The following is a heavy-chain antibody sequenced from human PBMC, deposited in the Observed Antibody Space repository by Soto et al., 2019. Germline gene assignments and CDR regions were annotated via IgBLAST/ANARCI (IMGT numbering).Heavy chain of an antibody. V-gene: IGHV3-23*01. CDR1: GFTFSSQS. Sequence: EVQLLESGGDLVQPGGSLRLSCAASGFTFSSQSITWVRQAPGKGLEWVSGISGGGDNTWHADSVKGRITISRDNSQNTGHWQMNRLRAVETAVYYCAKSDGYGDYWGQPTLVTVS. CDR3: AKSDGYGDY. CDR2: ISGGGDNT. J-gene: IGHJ4*02. D-gene: IGHD5-12*01.